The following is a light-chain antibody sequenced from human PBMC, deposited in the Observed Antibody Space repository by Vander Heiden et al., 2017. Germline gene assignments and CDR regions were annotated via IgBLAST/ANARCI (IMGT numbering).Light chain of an antibody. J-gene: IGKJ5*01. V-gene: IGKV1-33*01. CDR3: QQDDNYPTT. CDR2: DAS. CDR1: QDINNY. Sequence: DIQMTQPPSSLSASVGDRVTITCQASQDINNYLNWYQQKPGKAPKLLIYDASNLQTGVPSRFSGSGSGTHFTFTISSLQPEDIATYYCQQDDNYPTTFVQGTQLDIK.